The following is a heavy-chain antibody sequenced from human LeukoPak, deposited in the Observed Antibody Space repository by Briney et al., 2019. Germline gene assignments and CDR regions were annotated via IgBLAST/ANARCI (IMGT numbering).Heavy chain of an antibody. CDR3: ARSRDSGWPNDAFDI. CDR2: IIPIFGTA. Sequence: ASVKVSCKASGGTFSSYAISWVGQAPGQGLEWMGRIIPIFGTANYAQKFQGRVTITTDESTSTAYMELSSLRSEDTAVYYCARSRDSGWPNDAFDIWGQGTMVTVSS. CDR1: GGTFSSYA. J-gene: IGHJ3*02. V-gene: IGHV1-69*05. D-gene: IGHD6-19*01.